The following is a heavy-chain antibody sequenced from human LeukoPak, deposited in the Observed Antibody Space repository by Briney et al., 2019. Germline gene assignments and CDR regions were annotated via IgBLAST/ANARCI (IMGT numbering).Heavy chain of an antibody. V-gene: IGHV4-34*01. CDR3: ARRPRNSGSYDGPPGLDY. D-gene: IGHD1-26*01. J-gene: IGHJ4*02. Sequence: SETLSLTCAVYGGSFSGYYWSWIRQPPGKGLEWIGEINHSGSTNYNPSLKSRITVSVDTSKNQFSLKLSSVTAADTAVYYCARRPRNSGSYDGPPGLDYWSQGTRVTVSS. CDR1: GGSFSGYY. CDR2: INHSGST.